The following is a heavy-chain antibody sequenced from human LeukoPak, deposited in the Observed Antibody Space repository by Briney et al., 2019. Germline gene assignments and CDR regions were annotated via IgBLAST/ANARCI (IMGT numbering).Heavy chain of an antibody. D-gene: IGHD6-13*01. CDR1: GFTFSTYW. J-gene: IGHJ4*02. Sequence: GGSLRLSCAASGFTFSTYWMSWVGQAPGKGLEGVANIKQDGSEKYYVDSVKGRFTIYRDNAKNSPYLKMNSLRAEDTAMYYCARDSAGNDYLGQGTLVTVSS. CDR2: IKQDGSEK. V-gene: IGHV3-7*01. CDR3: ARDSAGNDY.